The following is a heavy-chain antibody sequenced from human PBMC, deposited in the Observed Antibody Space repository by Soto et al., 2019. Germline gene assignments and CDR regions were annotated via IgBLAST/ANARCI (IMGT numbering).Heavy chain of an antibody. CDR1: GLTFSTYA. J-gene: IGHJ4*02. Sequence: PGGSLRLSCAASGLTFSTYAISWGRQAPGKGLEWVSGISVSGDNTYYADSVKGRFTISRDNSKNTLYLQMNNLRAEDTAVYYCADGGEWSFNFVYWGQGTLVTVSS. CDR2: ISVSGDNT. CDR3: ADGGEWSFNFVY. D-gene: IGHD3-3*01. V-gene: IGHV3-23*01.